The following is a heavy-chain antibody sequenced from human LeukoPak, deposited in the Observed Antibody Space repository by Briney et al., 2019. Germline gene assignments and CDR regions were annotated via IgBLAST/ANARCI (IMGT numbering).Heavy chain of an antibody. CDR2: VYYSGST. D-gene: IGHD5-12*01. CDR3: ARDGSGYDPFDY. CDR1: GASISSYY. Sequence: ETSETLSLTCTVSGASISSYYWSWIRQPPGKGLEWIGYVYYSGSTNYNPSLKSRVTMSVDTSKNQFSLKLSSVTAADTAVYYCARDGSGYDPFDYWGQGTLVTVSS. V-gene: IGHV4-59*12. J-gene: IGHJ4*02.